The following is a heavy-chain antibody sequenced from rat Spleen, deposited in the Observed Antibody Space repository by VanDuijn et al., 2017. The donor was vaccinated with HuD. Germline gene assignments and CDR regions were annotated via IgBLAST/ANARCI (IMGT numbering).Heavy chain of an antibody. J-gene: IGHJ2*01. CDR1: GFTFSDYN. CDR3: ATDPGYSSPDY. Sequence: EVQLVESGGGLVQPGGSMKLSCVASGFTFSDYNMAWVRQAPKKGLEWVATISYDGRSTYYRDSVKGRFTISRDNAKSTLYLQMDSLRSEDTATYYCATDPGYSSPDYWGQGVMVTVSS. CDR2: ISYDGRST. D-gene: IGHD1-2*01. V-gene: IGHV5-7*01.